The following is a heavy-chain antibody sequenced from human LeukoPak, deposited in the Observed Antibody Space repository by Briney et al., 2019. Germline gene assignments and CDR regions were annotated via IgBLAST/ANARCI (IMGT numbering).Heavy chain of an antibody. CDR2: IYESGST. Sequence: SGTLSLTCAVSGGSLGSNNWWSWVRQPPGKGLEWVGEIYESGSTNYSPSLTSRVTISLGETMNQFSLKLTSVTAADTAVYFCARSVTGSYGALDIWGQGRMVTVSS. D-gene: IGHD1-26*01. CDR3: ARSVTGSYGALDI. V-gene: IGHV4-4*02. CDR1: GGSLGSNNW. J-gene: IGHJ3*02.